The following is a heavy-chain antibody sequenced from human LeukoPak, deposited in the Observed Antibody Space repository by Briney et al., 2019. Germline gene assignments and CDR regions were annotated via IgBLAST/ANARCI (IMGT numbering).Heavy chain of an antibody. Sequence: GGSLRLSCAASGFTFSSCGMHWVRQAPGKGLEWVAVISYDGSNKYYADSVKGRFTISRDNSKNTLYLQMNSLRAEDTAVYYCANEAGTGGESFDYWGQGTLVTVSS. CDR3: ANEAGTGGESFDY. V-gene: IGHV3-30*18. CDR2: ISYDGSNK. J-gene: IGHJ4*02. D-gene: IGHD6-13*01. CDR1: GFTFSSCG.